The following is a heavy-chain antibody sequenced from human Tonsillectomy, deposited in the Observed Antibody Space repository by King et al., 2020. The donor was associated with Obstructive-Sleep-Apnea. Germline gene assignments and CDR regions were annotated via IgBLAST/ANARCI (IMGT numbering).Heavy chain of an antibody. CDR2: IYYSGST. CDR1: GGSISSYY. V-gene: IGHV4-59*01. D-gene: IGHD2-2*01. Sequence: QLQESGPGLVKPSETLSLTCTVSGGSISSYYWSWIRQPPGKGLEWIGYIYYSGSTNYNPSLKSRVTISVETSKNQFSLRLSSVTAADTAVYYCARGVPVGYWYFDLWGRGTLVTVSS. CDR3: ARGVPVGYWYFDL. J-gene: IGHJ2*01.